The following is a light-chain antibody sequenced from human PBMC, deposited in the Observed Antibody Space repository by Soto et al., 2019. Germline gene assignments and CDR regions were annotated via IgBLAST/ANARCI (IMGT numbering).Light chain of an antibody. J-gene: IGKJ5*01. CDR2: GAS. V-gene: IGKV3-15*01. CDR1: QSVRSN. CDR3: QQYRSLIT. Sequence: VMTLSPATLSVSPGERVTLSCRASQSVRSNLAWYQQKPGQSPRLLIYGASTRATGIPARFSGSGSGTDFTLTINRLEPEDSAVYYCQQYRSLITFGQGTRLEIK.